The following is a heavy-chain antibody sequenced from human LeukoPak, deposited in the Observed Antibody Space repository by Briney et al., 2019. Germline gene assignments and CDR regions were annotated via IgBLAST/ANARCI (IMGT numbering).Heavy chain of an antibody. V-gene: IGHV3-9*01. J-gene: IGHJ5*02. CDR1: GFTFDDYA. D-gene: IGHD1-26*01. CDR3: ARSLVVGANPYH. Sequence: PGGSLRLSCAASGFTFDDYAMHWVRQAPGKGLEWVSGISWNSGFIGYADTVKGRFTISRDNAKNSLYLQLNSLRAEDTAVYYCARSLVVGANPYHWGQGTLVTVSS. CDR2: ISWNSGFI.